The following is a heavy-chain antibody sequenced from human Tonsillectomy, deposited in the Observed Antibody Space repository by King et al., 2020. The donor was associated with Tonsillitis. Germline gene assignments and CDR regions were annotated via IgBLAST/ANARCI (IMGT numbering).Heavy chain of an antibody. D-gene: IGHD1-14*01. V-gene: IGHV3-49*04. CDR3: GQTTYYYYMDV. J-gene: IGHJ6*03. CDR1: GFTFGDYA. CDR2: IRSKAYGGTT. Sequence: VQLVESGGGLVQPGRSLRLSCTASGFTFGDYAMSWVRQAPGKGLEWVGFIRSKAYGGTTEYAASVKGRLTISRDDSKSIAYLQMNSLKTEDTAVYYWGQTTYYYYMDVWGKGTTVTVSS.